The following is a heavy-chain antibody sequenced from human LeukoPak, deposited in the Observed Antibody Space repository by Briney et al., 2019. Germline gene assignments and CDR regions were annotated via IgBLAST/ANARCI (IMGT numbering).Heavy chain of an antibody. CDR1: GYTFTSYG. CDR2: ISAYNGNT. CDR3: ARDTTVTTSRHFDY. D-gene: IGHD4-17*01. V-gene: IGHV1-18*01. Sequence: ASVKVSCKASGYTFTSYGISWVRQAPGQGLEWMGWISAYNGNTNYAQKLQGRVTMTTDTSTSTVYMELSSLRSEDTAVYYCARDTTVTTSRHFDYWGQGTLVTVSS. J-gene: IGHJ4*02.